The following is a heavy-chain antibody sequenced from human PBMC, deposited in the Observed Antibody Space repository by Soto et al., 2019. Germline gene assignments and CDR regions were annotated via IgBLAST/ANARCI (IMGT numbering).Heavy chain of an antibody. CDR1: GFTFSSYA. Sequence: QVQLVESGGGVVQPGRSLRLSCAASGFTFSSYAMHWVRQAPGKGLEWVAVISYDGSNKYYADSVKGRFTISRDNSKNTLYLQMNSLRAEDTAVYYCARDRSSGWNRLNNWFDPWGQGTLVTVSS. V-gene: IGHV3-30-3*01. CDR2: ISYDGSNK. J-gene: IGHJ5*02. D-gene: IGHD6-19*01. CDR3: ARDRSSGWNRLNNWFDP.